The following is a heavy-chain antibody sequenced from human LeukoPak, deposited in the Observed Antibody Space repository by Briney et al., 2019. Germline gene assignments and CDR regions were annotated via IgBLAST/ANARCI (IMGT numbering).Heavy chain of an antibody. CDR2: IIPIFGTA. Sequence: SVKVSCKASGGTFSSYAISWVRQAPGQGLEWMGGIIPIFGTANYAQKFQGRVTITADESTSTAYMELSSLRSEDTAVYYCAREAPRHSHGSYGVAWGQGTLVTVSS. V-gene: IGHV1-69*13. CDR1: GGTFSSYA. J-gene: IGHJ4*02. CDR3: AREAPRHSHGSYGVA. D-gene: IGHD1-26*01.